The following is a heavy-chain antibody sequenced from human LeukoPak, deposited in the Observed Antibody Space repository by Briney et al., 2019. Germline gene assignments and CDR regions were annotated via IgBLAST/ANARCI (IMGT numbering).Heavy chain of an antibody. V-gene: IGHV3-74*01. CDR3: AKGYKSSTSCYSDY. CDR1: GFTFSTYW. D-gene: IGHD2-2*01. Sequence: GGSLRLSCAASGFTFSTYWMHWVRQAPGKGLVWVSRVYSDGITTNYADSVKGRFTISRDNAKNTLYLQMNSLRAEDTAVYYCAKGYKSSTSCYSDYWGQGTLVTVSS. CDR2: VYSDGITT. J-gene: IGHJ4*02.